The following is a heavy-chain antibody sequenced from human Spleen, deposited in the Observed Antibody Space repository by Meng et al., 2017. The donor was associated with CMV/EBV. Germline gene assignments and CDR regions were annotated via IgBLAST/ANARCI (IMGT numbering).Heavy chain of an antibody. CDR3: ARGGTVVIPLDY. J-gene: IGHJ4*02. CDR2: IYHSGST. D-gene: IGHD4-23*01. Sequence: SETLSLTCTVSGYSISSGYYWGWIRQPPGKGLEWIGYIYHSGSTNYNPTLKSRVTMSVDTSKNQFSLKLSSVTAADTAVYYCARGGTVVIPLDYWGQGTLVTVSS. V-gene: IGHV4-38-2*02. CDR1: GYSISSGYY.